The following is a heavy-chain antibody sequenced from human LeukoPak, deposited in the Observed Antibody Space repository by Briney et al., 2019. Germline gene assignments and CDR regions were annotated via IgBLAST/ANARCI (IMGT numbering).Heavy chain of an antibody. V-gene: IGHV1-24*01. CDR2: FNPEDGKI. Sequence: ASVKVSCNVSGYTLTKVSIHWVRQVPGKGLEWMGGFNPEDGKIILAQRFQGRVTMTEDTPADTAYMELKSLRSEDTAVYFCAAERGLHGFDIWGQGTLVTVSS. CDR1: GYTLTKVS. J-gene: IGHJ3*02. CDR3: AAERGLHGFDI.